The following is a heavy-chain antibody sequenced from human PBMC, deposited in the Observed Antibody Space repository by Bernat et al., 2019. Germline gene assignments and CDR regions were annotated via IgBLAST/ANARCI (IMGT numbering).Heavy chain of an antibody. V-gene: IGHV1-2*02. D-gene: IGHD2-15*01. CDR1: GYTFTGYY. CDR2: INPNSGGT. J-gene: IGHJ4*02. Sequence: QVQLVQSGAEVKKPGASVKVSCKASGYTFTGYYMHWVRQAPGQGLEWMGWINPNSGGTNYAQKFQGRVTMTRDTSISTAYMVRSRLRCDDTAVYYCAREVGYCSGGRCSGRGTMKNYFDYWGQGTLVTVSS. CDR3: AREVGYCSGGRCSGRGTMKNYFDY.